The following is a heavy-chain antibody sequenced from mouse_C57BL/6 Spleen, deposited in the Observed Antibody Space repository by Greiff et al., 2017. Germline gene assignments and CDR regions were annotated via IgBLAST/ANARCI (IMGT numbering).Heavy chain of an antibody. Sequence: LQESGPELVKPGASVKISCKASGYSFTDYNMNWVKQSNGKSLEWIGVINPNYGTTSYNQKFKGKATLTVDQSSSTAYMQLNSLTSEDSAVYYCARSPCGVVAPYFDYWGQGTTLTVSS. J-gene: IGHJ2*01. CDR3: ARSPCGVVAPYFDY. D-gene: IGHD1-1*01. V-gene: IGHV1-39*01. CDR2: INPNYGTT. CDR1: GYSFTDYN.